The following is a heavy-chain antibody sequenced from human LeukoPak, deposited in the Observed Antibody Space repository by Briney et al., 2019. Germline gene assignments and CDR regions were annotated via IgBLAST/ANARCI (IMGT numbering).Heavy chain of an antibody. D-gene: IGHD3-22*01. J-gene: IGHJ4*02. Sequence: GESLKISCRASGYIFTNYRIAWVRQMPGKGLEWMGTIYPGDSETTYSPSFQGQVTISADKSIRAAYLQWDTLKASDTAMYYCARLDEGFYYDGTGFNFWGQGTLVTVSS. CDR2: IYPGDSET. V-gene: IGHV5-51*01. CDR3: ARLDEGFYYDGTGFNF. CDR1: GYIFTNYR.